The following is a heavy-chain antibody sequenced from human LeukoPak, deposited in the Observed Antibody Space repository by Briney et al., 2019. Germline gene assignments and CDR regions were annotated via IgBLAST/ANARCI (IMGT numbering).Heavy chain of an antibody. J-gene: IGHJ3*02. CDR2: IRDTDGRT. V-gene: IGHV3-23*01. CDR3: ARDRGTLDAFDI. Sequence: GGSLRLSCAASGFTLSSYAMSWVRQTPGKGLECVSTIRDTDGRTYYADSVKGRFTISRDNVKNSLYLQMNSLRAEDTAVYYCARDRGTLDAFDIWGQGTMVTVS. CDR1: GFTLSSYA.